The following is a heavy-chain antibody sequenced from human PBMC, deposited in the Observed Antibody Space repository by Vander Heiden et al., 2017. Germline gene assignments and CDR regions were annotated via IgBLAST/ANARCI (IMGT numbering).Heavy chain of an antibody. V-gene: IGHV4-31*03. CDR1: GCSISSGGYY. CDR3: ARSIIAAAGFGGFDP. J-gene: IGHJ5*02. Sequence: QVQLQESGPGLVKPSQTLSLTCTVSGCSISSGGYYWSWIRQHPGKGLEWIGYIYYSGSTYYNPSLKSRVTISVDTSKNQFSLKLSSVTAADTAVYYCARSIIAAAGFGGFDPWGQGTLVTVSS. D-gene: IGHD6-13*01. CDR2: IYYSGST.